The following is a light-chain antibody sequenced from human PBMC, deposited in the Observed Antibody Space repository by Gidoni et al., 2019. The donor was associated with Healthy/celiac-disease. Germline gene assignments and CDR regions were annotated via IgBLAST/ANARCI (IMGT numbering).Light chain of an antibody. CDR1: QSVSSY. Sequence: EIVFTQSPATLSLAPGERATLSCRASQSVSSYLAWYQHKPGQAPRLLIYAASNRATGIPARFSGSGSGTDFTLTISSLEPEDFAVYYCQQRSNWPFTVXPXTKVDIK. CDR3: QQRSNWPFT. V-gene: IGKV3-11*01. J-gene: IGKJ3*01. CDR2: AAS.